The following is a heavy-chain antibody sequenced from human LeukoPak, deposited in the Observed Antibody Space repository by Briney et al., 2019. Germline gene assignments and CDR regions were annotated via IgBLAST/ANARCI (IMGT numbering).Heavy chain of an antibody. CDR1: GGSISSYY. Sequence: SETLSLTCTVSGGSISSYYWSWIRQPPGKGLEWIGYIYYSGSTNYNPSLKSRVTISVDTSKNQFSLKLSSVTAADTAVYYCARTSLLGGYYGMDVWGQGTTVTVSS. V-gene: IGHV4-59*01. J-gene: IGHJ6*02. CDR3: ARTSLLGGYYGMDV. D-gene: IGHD3-10*01. CDR2: IYYSGST.